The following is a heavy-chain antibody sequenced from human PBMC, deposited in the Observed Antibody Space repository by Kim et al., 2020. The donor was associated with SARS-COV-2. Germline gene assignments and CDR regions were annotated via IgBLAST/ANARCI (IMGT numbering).Heavy chain of an antibody. CDR3: ARADLDYYGMDV. V-gene: IGHV3-30*01. Sequence: YYADSVKGRFTISRDNSKNTLYLQMNSLRAEDTAVYYCARADLDYYGMDVWGQGTTVTVSS. J-gene: IGHJ6*02.